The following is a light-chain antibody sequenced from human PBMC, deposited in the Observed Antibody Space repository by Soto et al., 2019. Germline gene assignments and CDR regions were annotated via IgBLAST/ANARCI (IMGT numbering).Light chain of an antibody. J-gene: IGLJ2*01. V-gene: IGLV1-40*01. CDR1: SSNIGAGYD. CDR3: QSSDSSLSGYVV. CDR2: GNI. Sequence: QSVLTQPPSVSGAPGQRVTISCTGSSSNIGAGYDVHWYQQLPGTAPKLLIYGNINRPSGVPDRFSGSKSGTSASLAITGLQAEDEADDYCQSSDSSLSGYVVFGGGTKLTVL.